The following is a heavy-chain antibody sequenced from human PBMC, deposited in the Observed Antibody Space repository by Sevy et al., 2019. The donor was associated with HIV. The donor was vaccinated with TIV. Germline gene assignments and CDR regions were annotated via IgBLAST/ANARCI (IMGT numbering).Heavy chain of an antibody. V-gene: IGHV4-61*02. J-gene: IGHJ5*02. Sequence: SETLSLTCTVSGGSISSGTYYWNWIRQPAGKGLEGSGRIYTSGSSDYSPSLKSRVTMSIDTSKDQFSLKLSSLTAADTAVYYCARATPGVTSTSGAFDPWGQGTLVTVSS. D-gene: IGHD7-27*01. CDR2: IYTSGSS. CDR3: ARATPGVTSTSGAFDP. CDR1: GGSISSGTYY.